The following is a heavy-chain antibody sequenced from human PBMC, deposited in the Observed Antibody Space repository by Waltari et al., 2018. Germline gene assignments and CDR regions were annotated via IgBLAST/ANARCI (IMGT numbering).Heavy chain of an antibody. D-gene: IGHD6-13*01. CDR1: GFTFSSYW. CDR3: ARGSRYSSSWDAFDI. CDR2: IKQDGSEK. Sequence: EVQLVESGGGLVQPGGSLRLSCAASGFTFSSYWMSWVRQAQGKGLEWVANIKQDGSEKYYVDSVKGRFTISRDNAKNSLYLQMNSLRAEDTAVYYCARGSRYSSSWDAFDIWGQGTMVTVSS. V-gene: IGHV3-7*01. J-gene: IGHJ3*02.